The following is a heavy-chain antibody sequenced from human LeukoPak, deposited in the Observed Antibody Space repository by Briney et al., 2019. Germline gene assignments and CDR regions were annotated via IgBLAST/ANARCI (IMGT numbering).Heavy chain of an antibody. CDR3: ARDGYAPH. CDR2: INHSGST. V-gene: IGHV4-34*01. Sequence: KPSETLSLTCAVYGGSFSGYYWSWIRQPPGKGLEWIGEINHSGSTNYNPSLKSRVTISVDTSKNQFSLKLSSVTAADTAVYYCARDGYAPHWGQGTLVTVSS. D-gene: IGHD5-12*01. J-gene: IGHJ4*02. CDR1: GGSFSGYY.